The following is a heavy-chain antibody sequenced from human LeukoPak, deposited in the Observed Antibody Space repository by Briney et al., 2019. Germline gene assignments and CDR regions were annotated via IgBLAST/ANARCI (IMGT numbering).Heavy chain of an antibody. D-gene: IGHD3-9*01. Sequence: ASVKVSCKVSGYTLTELSMHWVREAPGKGLEWMGGFDPEDGETIYAQKFQGRVTMTEDTSTDTAYMELRSLRSDDTAVYYCAREFYFPNDAFDIWGQGTMVTVSS. CDR3: AREFYFPNDAFDI. CDR1: GYTLTELS. V-gene: IGHV1-24*01. J-gene: IGHJ3*02. CDR2: FDPEDGET.